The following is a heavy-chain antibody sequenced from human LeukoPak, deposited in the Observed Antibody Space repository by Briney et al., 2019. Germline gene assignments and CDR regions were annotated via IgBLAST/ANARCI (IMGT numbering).Heavy chain of an antibody. D-gene: IGHD3-3*01. V-gene: IGHV1-69*04. CDR3: ARANDFWSGYSMDV. CDR1: GGTFSSYA. J-gene: IGHJ6*03. CDR2: IIPILGIA. Sequence: SVKVSCKASGGTFSSYAISWVRQAPGQGLEWMGRIIPILGIANYAQKLQGRVTMTTDTSTSTAYMELRSLRSDDTAVYYCARANDFWSGYSMDVWGKGTTVTVSS.